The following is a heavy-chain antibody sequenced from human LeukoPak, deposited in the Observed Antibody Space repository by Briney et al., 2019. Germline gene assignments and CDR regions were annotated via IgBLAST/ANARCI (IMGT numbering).Heavy chain of an antibody. V-gene: IGHV3-21*01. CDR3: ARERYSRSSHDALDL. Sequence: PGGSLRLFCAASGFAFSSHFMNWVRQAPGKGLEWVSSIASSGSSIYYADSLKGRFTTSRDNAKNSLYLQINSLRPEDTAVYYCARERYSRSSHDALDLWGRGTMVTVSS. D-gene: IGHD6-6*01. CDR2: IASSGSSI. CDR1: GFAFSSHF. J-gene: IGHJ3*01.